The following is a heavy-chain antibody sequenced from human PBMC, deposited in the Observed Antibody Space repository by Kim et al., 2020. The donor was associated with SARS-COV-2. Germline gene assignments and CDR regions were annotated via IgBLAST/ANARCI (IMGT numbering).Heavy chain of an antibody. CDR2: ISSSSSYI. D-gene: IGHD5-12*01. J-gene: IGHJ4*02. Sequence: GGSLRLSCAASGFTFSSYSMNWVRQAPGKGLEWVSSISSSSSYIYYADSVKGRFTISRDNAKNSLYLQMNSLRAEDTAVYYCARAPTARWLRLGVGPSEFDYWGQGTLVTVSS. CDR1: GFTFSSYS. CDR3: ARAPTARWLRLGVGPSEFDY. V-gene: IGHV3-21*01.